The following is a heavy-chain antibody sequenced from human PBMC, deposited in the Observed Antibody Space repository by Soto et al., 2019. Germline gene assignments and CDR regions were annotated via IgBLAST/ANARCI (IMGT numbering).Heavy chain of an antibody. D-gene: IGHD2-21*01. CDR1: GFTFTDSA. V-gene: IGHV3-73*02. CDR2: IRNKVNTYAT. J-gene: IGHJ4*02. CDR3: PRRRDWTATDPLDY. Sequence: EVQLVESGGGLVQPGGSLKLSCAASGFTFTDSAIHWVRQASGKGPEWVGRIRNKVNTYATAYAASVKGRFTISRDDATGTTYLQMNSLKTEDTAVYYCPRRRDWTATDPLDYWGQGTLVTVSS.